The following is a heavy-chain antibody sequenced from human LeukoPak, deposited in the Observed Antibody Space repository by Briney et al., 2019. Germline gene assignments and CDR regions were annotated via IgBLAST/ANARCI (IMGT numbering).Heavy chain of an antibody. CDR1: GGSISSGGYY. CDR2: IYHSGST. CDR3: ARGNSELGVDWFDP. Sequence: PSETLSLTCNVSGGSISSGGYYWSWIRQPPGKGLEWIGYIYHSGSTYYNPSLKSRVTISVDRSKNQFSLKLSSVTAADTAVYYCARGNSELGVDWFDPWGQGTLVTVSS. J-gene: IGHJ5*02. D-gene: IGHD7-27*01. V-gene: IGHV4-30-2*01.